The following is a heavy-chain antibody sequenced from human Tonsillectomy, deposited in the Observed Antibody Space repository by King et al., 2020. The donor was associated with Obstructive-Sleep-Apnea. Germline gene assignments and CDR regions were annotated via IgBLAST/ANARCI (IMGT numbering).Heavy chain of an antibody. J-gene: IGHJ4*02. V-gene: IGHV3-23*04. D-gene: IGHD3-10*01. CDR1: GFTFSSYA. CDR2: MSFGGSGP. Sequence: VQLVESGGGLVQPGGSLRLSCAASGFTFSSYAMNWVRQAPGKGLGWVSGMSFGGSGPYYADFVKGRFTISRDNSKNTLYLQMNSLRAEDTAVYYCAKPQGYYYGSGSFDYWGQGTLVTVSS. CDR3: AKPQGYYYGSGSFDY.